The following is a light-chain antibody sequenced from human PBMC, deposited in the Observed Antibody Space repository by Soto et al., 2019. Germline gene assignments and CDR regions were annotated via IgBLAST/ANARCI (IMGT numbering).Light chain of an antibody. CDR3: SSYTSSSPYV. CDR2: EVS. V-gene: IGLV2-14*01. J-gene: IGLJ1*01. CDR1: SSDVGGYNY. Sequence: QSALTQPASVSGSPGQSITISCTGTSSDVGGYNYVSWYQQHPGKAPKLTIYEVSNRPSGVSNRFSGSKSGNTASLTISGLQAEDEADYYCSSYTSSSPYVFGTGTQLTVL.